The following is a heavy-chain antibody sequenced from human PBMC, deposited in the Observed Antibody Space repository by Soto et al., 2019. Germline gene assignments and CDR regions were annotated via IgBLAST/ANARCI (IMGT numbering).Heavy chain of an antibody. J-gene: IGHJ6*02. V-gene: IGHV4-59*01. Sequence: PSETLSLTCTVSGGSISSYYWSWIRQPPGKGLEWIGYIYYSGSTNYNPSLKSRVAISVDTSKNQFSLKLSSVTAADTAVYYCARGEYYGSGSYYKPYYYYGMDVWGQGTTVTVSS. CDR2: IYYSGST. D-gene: IGHD3-10*01. CDR3: ARGEYYGSGSYYKPYYYYGMDV. CDR1: GGSISSYY.